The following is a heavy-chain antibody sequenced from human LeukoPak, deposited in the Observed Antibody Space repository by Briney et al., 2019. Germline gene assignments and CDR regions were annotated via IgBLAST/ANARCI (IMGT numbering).Heavy chain of an antibody. CDR2: IDPSGGDT. CDR3: AKDPTRYYYYYYMDV. V-gene: IGHV1-46*01. CDR1: GYTFATYY. J-gene: IGHJ6*03. Sequence: GASVKVSCKASGYTFATYYMRWVRQAPGQGLEWMGIIDPSGGDTNYAQKFQGRVTMTRDMSTTTLYMELTSLGSEDTAVYYCAKDPTRYYYYYYMDVWGKGTTVTVSS. D-gene: IGHD1-1*01.